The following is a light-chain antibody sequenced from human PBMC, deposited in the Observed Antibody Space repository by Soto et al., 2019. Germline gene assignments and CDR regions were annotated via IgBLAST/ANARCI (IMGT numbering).Light chain of an antibody. CDR3: QQYESLTLT. Sequence: DIQMTRSPSSLSASVGDMVTITCQASQDIKKNLIWYQQKPGKAPKLLIYDASDLETGVPSRLSGSGSGTGFTFTISSLKHEDFETYYCQQYESLTLTFGQGTRLEIK. CDR1: QDIKKN. V-gene: IGKV1-33*01. CDR2: DAS. J-gene: IGKJ5*01.